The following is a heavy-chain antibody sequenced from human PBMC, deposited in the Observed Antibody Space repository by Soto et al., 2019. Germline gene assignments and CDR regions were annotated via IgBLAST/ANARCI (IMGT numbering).Heavy chain of an antibody. CDR1: GFSLSTSGVG. CDR3: AHKGGRGAGMDV. Sequence: QITLKESGPTLVKPTQTLTLTCTFSGFSLSTSGVGVVWIRQPPGKALEWLALIYWDGDERYSPFLKSRLTITKDTSKTQVALTMTNMDPVDTATYYCAHKGGRGAGMDVWGQGTTVTVSS. CDR2: IYWDGDE. V-gene: IGHV2-5*02. J-gene: IGHJ6*02. D-gene: IGHD2-15*01.